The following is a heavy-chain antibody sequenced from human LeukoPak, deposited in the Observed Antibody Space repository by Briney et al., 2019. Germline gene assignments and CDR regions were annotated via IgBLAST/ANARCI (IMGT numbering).Heavy chain of an antibody. CDR2: IIPIFGTA. CDR1: GGTFSSYA. CDR3: ARDSVYVWRSYRFDY. D-gene: IGHD3-16*02. V-gene: IGHV1-69*05. J-gene: IGHJ4*02. Sequence: SVKVSCKASGGTFSSYAISWVRQAPGQGLEWMGRIIPIFGTANYAQKFQGRVTITTDESTSTAYTELSSLRSEDTAVYYCARDSVYVWRSYRFDYWGQGTLVTVSS.